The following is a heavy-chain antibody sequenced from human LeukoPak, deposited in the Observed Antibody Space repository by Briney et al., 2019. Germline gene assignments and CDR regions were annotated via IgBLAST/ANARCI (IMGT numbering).Heavy chain of an antibody. Sequence: SETRSLTCVVSGFSISSGYYWGWVRQPPGKGLEWIGSIYHSGSTYYNPSLKNRVTISVDMSNNQFSLKVNSVTASDTAVYYCARDRRNTPYSYDSGGYNMDYWGQGTLVTVSS. D-gene: IGHD3-22*01. CDR1: GFSISSGYY. V-gene: IGHV4-38-2*02. CDR2: IYHSGST. CDR3: ARDRRNTPYSYDSGGYNMDY. J-gene: IGHJ4*02.